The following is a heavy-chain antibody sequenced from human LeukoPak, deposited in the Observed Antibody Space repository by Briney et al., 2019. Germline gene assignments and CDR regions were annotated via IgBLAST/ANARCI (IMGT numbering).Heavy chain of an antibody. CDR3: ARAGDGDYAFDY. V-gene: IGHV1-8*01. CDR2: MKPKSGNT. CDR1: GYTFTSYD. J-gene: IGHJ4*02. Sequence: ASVKVSCKAFGYTFTSYDINWVRQATGQGLEWMGWMKPKSGNTGYAQKFQGRVTITRNTSISTAYMELSSLRSEDTAVYYCARAGDGDYAFDYWGQGTLVTVSS. D-gene: IGHD4-17*01.